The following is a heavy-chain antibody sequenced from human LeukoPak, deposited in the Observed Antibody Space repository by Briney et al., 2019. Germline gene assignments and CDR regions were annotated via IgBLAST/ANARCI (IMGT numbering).Heavy chain of an antibody. CDR3: ARVRRTNYYYYMDV. CDR2: IRYDGSNR. Sequence: PGGSLRLSCGVSGFTFSSYGMHWVRQAPGKGLEWVAYIRYDGSNRHYADSVKGRFTISRDNAKNSLYLQMNSLRAEDTAVYYCARVRRTNYYYYMDVWGKGTTVTVSS. CDR1: GFTFSSYG. V-gene: IGHV3-30*02. D-gene: IGHD1-7*01. J-gene: IGHJ6*03.